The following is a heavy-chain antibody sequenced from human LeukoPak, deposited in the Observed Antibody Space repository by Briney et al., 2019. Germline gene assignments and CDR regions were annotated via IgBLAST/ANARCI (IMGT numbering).Heavy chain of an antibody. V-gene: IGHV4-4*09. CDR2: IHTSGST. CDR1: GGSISSYY. D-gene: IGHD2-2*01. CDR3: ARFQLGHAFDI. Sequence: SETLSLTCTVSGGSISSYYWSWIRQPPGKGLEWIGHIHTSGSTNYDPSLKSRVTISVDTSKNQFSLKLSSVTAADTAVYYCARFQLGHAFDIWGQGTMVTVSS. J-gene: IGHJ3*02.